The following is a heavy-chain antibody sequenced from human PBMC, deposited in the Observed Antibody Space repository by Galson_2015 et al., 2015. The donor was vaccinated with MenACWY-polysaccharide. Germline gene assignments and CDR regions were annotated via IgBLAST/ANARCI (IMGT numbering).Heavy chain of an antibody. D-gene: IGHD1-1*01. Sequence: SETLSLTCTVSHDSISSSYWSWIRQSADKGLEYLGRIHATGSTAYNPSFRSRVAMSVDLPRNQLSLRLVSVTASDTAIYYCARRSLDNWYFDLWRRGTLVIVSS. CDR1: HDSISSSY. V-gene: IGHV4-4*07. J-gene: IGHJ2*01. CDR2: IHATGST. CDR3: ARRSLDNWYFDL.